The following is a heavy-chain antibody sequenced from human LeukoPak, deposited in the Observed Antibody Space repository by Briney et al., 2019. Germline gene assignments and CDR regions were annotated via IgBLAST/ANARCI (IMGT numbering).Heavy chain of an antibody. CDR1: GYTFTSYG. D-gene: IGHD3-22*01. CDR2: ISAYNGNT. CDR3: ARDDHFYYDSCRYTFDP. Sequence: ASVKVSCKASGYTFTSYGISWVRQAPGQGLEWMGWISAYNGNTNYAQKLQGRVTMTTDTSTSTAYMELRSLRSDDTAVYYCARDDHFYYDSCRYTFDPWGQGTLVTVSS. V-gene: IGHV1-18*01. J-gene: IGHJ5*02.